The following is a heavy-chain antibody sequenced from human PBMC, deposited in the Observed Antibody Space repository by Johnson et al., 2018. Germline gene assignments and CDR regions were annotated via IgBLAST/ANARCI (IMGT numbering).Heavy chain of an antibody. V-gene: IGHV3-11*01. D-gene: IGHD3-22*01. CDR3: AKDVGDTMIVVVIEYFQH. Sequence: VQLVQSGGGLVKPGGSLSLSCAASGFTFSDYYMSWIRQAPGKGLEWVSYISVTGSTIYYADSVQGRFTISRDNSKNTLYLQMNSLRVEDTAVYYCAKDVGDTMIVVVIEYFQHWGQGTLVTVSS. CDR2: ISVTGSTI. CDR1: GFTFSDYY. J-gene: IGHJ1*01.